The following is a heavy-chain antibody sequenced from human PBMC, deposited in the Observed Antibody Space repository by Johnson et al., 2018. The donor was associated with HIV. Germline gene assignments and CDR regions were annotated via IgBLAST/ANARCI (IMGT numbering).Heavy chain of an antibody. CDR2: INQDGSEK. Sequence: VQLVESGGGVVQPGRSLRLSCAASGFTFNNYAMHWVRQAPGKGLEWVANINQDGSEKTYVDSVKGRFTISRDNAKNSLYLQMNSLRAEDTALYYCAKDRDLAAAGTDAFDIWGQGTMVTVSS. D-gene: IGHD6-13*01. CDR1: GFTFNNYA. CDR3: AKDRDLAAAGTDAFDI. J-gene: IGHJ3*02. V-gene: IGHV3-7*03.